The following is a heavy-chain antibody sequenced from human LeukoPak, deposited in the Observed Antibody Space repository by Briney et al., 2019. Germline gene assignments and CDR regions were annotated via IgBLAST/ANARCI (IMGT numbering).Heavy chain of an antibody. V-gene: IGHV3-11*06. J-gene: IGHJ4*02. Sequence: PGGPLRLSCAASGFTFSDFYMSWIRQAPGKGLEWLSDISSSSTDTNYADSVKGRFTIPRDNAKNSLFLQLNSLRAEDTAVYYCARKTYYYDSGSYSKSYYFDYWGQGTLVTVSS. D-gene: IGHD3-10*01. CDR3: ARKTYYYDSGSYSKSYYFDY. CDR1: GFTFSDFY. CDR2: ISSSSTDT.